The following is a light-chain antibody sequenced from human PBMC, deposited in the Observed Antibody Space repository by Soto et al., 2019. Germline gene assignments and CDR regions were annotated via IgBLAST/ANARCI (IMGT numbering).Light chain of an antibody. CDR1: SSDVGGYNY. Sequence: QSALTQPASVSGSPGQSITISCTGTSSDVGGYNYVSWYQQHPGKAPNLMIYEVSNRPSGVSNRFSGSKSGNTASLTISGRQAEDEADYYCSAYTSSSIDYVFGTGTKVTVL. CDR2: EVS. CDR3: SAYTSSSIDYV. V-gene: IGLV2-14*01. J-gene: IGLJ1*01.